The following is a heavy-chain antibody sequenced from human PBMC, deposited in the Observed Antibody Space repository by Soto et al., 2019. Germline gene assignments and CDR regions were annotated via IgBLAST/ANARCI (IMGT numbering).Heavy chain of an antibody. CDR1: GGTFSSYS. V-gene: IGHV1-69*06. CDR2: IIPIFGTA. Sequence: QVQLVQSVAEVKKPGSSVKVSCKASGGTFSSYSISWVRHAPGQGLEWMGGIIPIFGTANYAQKFQGRVTITADKSTSNAYMELSSLRSAETAVYYCAGVRGFGELMRWFDPWGQGTLVTVSS. D-gene: IGHD3-10*01. CDR3: AGVRGFGELMRWFDP. J-gene: IGHJ5*02.